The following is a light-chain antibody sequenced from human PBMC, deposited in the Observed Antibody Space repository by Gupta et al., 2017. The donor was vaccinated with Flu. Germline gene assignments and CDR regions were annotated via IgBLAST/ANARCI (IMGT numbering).Light chain of an antibody. Sequence: EIVMTQSPATLSVSPGERATLSCRASQRVDSNLAWYQQKPGQAPRLLIYGTSTRATGVPARFSGSGSGTEFTLTISSRQSEDSAVYYCQQYSNWPPVTFGGGTKVEIK. V-gene: IGKV3-15*01. J-gene: IGKJ4*01. CDR3: QQYSNWPPVT. CDR1: QRVDSN. CDR2: GTS.